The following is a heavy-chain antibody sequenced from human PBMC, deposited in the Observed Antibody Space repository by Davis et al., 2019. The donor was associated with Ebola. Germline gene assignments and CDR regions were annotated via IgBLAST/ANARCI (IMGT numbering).Heavy chain of an antibody. CDR1: GGSISSGTYY. CDR3: ARLSGLFSSSSGALYFDL. CDR2: IYYNGRT. D-gene: IGHD6-6*01. Sequence: SETLSLTCTVSGGSISSGTYYWGWVRQPPGKGLEWIGTIYYNGRTYYKPSLESRVTIYLDASRKQFSLKLSSVTAADTAVYFGARLSGLFSSSSGALYFDLWGRGTLVTVSS. J-gene: IGHJ2*01. V-gene: IGHV4-39*07.